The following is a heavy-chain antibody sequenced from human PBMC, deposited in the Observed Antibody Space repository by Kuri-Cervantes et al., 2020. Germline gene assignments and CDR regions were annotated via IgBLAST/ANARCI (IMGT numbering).Heavy chain of an antibody. Sequence: ASVKVSCKASGYTFTTYGITWVRQAPGQGPEWLGWISPYNGNTNYAQKLQGRVTMTTDTSTSTAYMELRSLRSDDTAVYYCARDLITFGGVIGMGYWGQGTLVTVSS. CDR1: GYTFTTYG. J-gene: IGHJ4*02. D-gene: IGHD3-16*02. V-gene: IGHV1-18*01. CDR2: ISPYNGNT. CDR3: ARDLITFGGVIGMGY.